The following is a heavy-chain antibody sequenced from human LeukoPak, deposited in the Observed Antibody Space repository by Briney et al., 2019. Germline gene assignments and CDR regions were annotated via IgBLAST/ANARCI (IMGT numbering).Heavy chain of an antibody. CDR3: ARGRSSGCYDC. Sequence: SETLSLTCTVSGGSISSYYWSWIRQPPGKGLEWIGYIYYSGSTNYNPSFKSRVTISVDTSKNQFSLKLTSVTAADTAVYYCARGRSSGCYDCWGQGTLVTVSS. CDR2: IYYSGST. CDR1: GGSISSYY. V-gene: IGHV4-59*01. D-gene: IGHD6-19*01. J-gene: IGHJ4*02.